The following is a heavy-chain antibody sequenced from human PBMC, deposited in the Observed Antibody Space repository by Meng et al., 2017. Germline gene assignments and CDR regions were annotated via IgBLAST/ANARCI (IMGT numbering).Heavy chain of an antibody. D-gene: IGHD1-26*01. CDR3: AREGGSGRYLTDAFDI. Sequence: SVTVSCQASRGTFSSYAISWVRQAPGQGLEWMGGIIPIFGTANYAQKFQGRVTITADKSTSTAYMELSSLRSEDTAVYYCAREGGSGRYLTDAFDIWGQGTMVTVSS. V-gene: IGHV1-69*06. J-gene: IGHJ3*02. CDR2: IIPIFGTA. CDR1: RGTFSSYA.